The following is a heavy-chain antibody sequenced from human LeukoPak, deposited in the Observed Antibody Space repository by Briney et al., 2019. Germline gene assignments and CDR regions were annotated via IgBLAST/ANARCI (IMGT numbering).Heavy chain of an antibody. J-gene: IGHJ5*02. Sequence: ASVKVSCKASGYTFTGYYMHWVRPAPGQGLGWMGWINPNSGNTGYAQKFQGRVTMTRNTSISTAYMELSSLRSEDTAVYYCAYGSGSYYTAANWFDPWGQGTLVTVSS. CDR3: AYGSGSYYTAANWFDP. CDR1: GYTFTGYY. V-gene: IGHV1-8*02. CDR2: INPNSGNT. D-gene: IGHD3-10*01.